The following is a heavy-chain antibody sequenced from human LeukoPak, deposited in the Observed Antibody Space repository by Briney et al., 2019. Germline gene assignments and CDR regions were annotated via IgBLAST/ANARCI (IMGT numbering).Heavy chain of an antibody. V-gene: IGHV4-61*02. CDR3: ARESYGSESYEVMYDY. J-gene: IGHJ4*02. CDR1: GGSISSGSYY. D-gene: IGHD3-10*01. Sequence: PAETLSLTCTVSGGSISSGSYYWTWIRQPAGKGLEWIGRIYTSGSTNYNPSLQSRVTISLDTSKNQFSLRLSSVTAADAAVYFCARESYGSESYEVMYDYWGQGTLVTVSS. CDR2: IYTSGST.